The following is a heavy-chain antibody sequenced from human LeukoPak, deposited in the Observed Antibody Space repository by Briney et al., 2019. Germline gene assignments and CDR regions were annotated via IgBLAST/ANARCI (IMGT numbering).Heavy chain of an antibody. D-gene: IGHD4-17*01. CDR2: IYYSGST. Sequence: PSETLSLTCTVSGGSISSSSDYWGWVRQPPGKGLEWIGSIYYSGSTYYNPSLKSRVTISVDTSKNQFSLKLSSVTAADTAVYYCARDYGDLNYWGPGTLVTVSS. CDR1: GGSISSSSDY. J-gene: IGHJ4*02. CDR3: ARDYGDLNY. V-gene: IGHV4-39*01.